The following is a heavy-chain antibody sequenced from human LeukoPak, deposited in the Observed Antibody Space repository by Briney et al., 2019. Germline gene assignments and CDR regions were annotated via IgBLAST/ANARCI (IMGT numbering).Heavy chain of an antibody. J-gene: IGHJ5*02. V-gene: IGHV3-23*01. CDR3: AKECSSSWFEYNWFDP. CDR1: GFTFSSYS. Sequence: PGGSLRLSCAASGFTFSSYSMNWVRQAPGKGLEWVSAISGSGGSTYYADSVKGRFTISRDNSKNTLYLQMNSLRAEDTAVYYCAKECSSSWFEYNWFDPWGQGTLVTVSS. D-gene: IGHD6-13*01. CDR2: ISGSGGST.